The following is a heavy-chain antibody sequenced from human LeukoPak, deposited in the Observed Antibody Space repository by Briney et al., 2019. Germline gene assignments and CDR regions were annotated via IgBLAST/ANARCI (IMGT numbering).Heavy chain of an antibody. CDR2: IYYSGNT. CDR3: ARDPYGDYLFDY. CDR1: GDSISTSNSY. V-gene: IGHV4-39*07. Sequence: SETLSLTCPVSGDSISTSNSYWGWIRQPPGKGLEWIGSIYYSGNTYYNASLKSRVTISVDTSKNQFSLKLSSVTVADTAVYYCARDPYGDYLFDYWGQGTLVTVSS. J-gene: IGHJ4*02. D-gene: IGHD4-17*01.